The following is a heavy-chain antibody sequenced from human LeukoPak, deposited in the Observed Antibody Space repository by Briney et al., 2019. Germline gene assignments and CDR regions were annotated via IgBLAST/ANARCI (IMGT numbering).Heavy chain of an antibody. D-gene: IGHD3-22*01. CDR2: ISSSSSYI. CDR1: GFTFSDYY. V-gene: IGHV3-21*01. CDR3: AATWGSSGSDY. Sequence: TGGSLRLSCAASGFTFSDYYMNWVRQAPGKGLEWVSSISSSSSYIYYADSVKGRFTISRDNAKNSLYLQMNSLRAEDTAVYYCAATWGSSGSDYWGQGTLVTVSS. J-gene: IGHJ4*02.